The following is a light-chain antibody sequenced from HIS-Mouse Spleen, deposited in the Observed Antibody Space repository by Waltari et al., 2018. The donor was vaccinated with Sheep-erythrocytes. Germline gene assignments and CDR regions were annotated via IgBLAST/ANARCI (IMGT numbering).Light chain of an antibody. Sequence: QSALTQHASVSGSPGQSITIPCTGTSSDGGCLNLVSWYQQHPGKAPKLMIYEGSKRPSGVSNRFSGSKSGNTASLTISGLQAEDEADYYCCSYAGSSTPWVFGGGTKLTVL. J-gene: IGLJ3*02. CDR1: SSDGGCLNL. CDR2: EGS. CDR3: CSYAGSSTPWV. V-gene: IGLV2-23*01.